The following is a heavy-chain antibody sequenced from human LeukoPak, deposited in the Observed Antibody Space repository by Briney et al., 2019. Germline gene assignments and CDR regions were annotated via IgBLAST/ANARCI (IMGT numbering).Heavy chain of an antibody. CDR1: GVSITDDNYY. V-gene: IGHV4-39*01. Sequence: SETLSLTCSVSGVSITDDNYYWGWIRQPPGKGLEWIGAIYYRGTTSYMPSLKSRVTISVDTSKNQFSLKLDSVTAADTSVYYCARHRYYYDKSAFSFDSWGQGTLVTVSS. D-gene: IGHD3-22*01. CDR2: IYYRGTT. CDR3: ARHRYYYDKSAFSFDS. J-gene: IGHJ4*02.